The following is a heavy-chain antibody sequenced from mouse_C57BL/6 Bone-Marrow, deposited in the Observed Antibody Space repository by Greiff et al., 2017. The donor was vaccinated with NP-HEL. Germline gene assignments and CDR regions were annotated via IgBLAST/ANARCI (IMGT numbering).Heavy chain of an antibody. V-gene: IGHV1-63*01. CDR1: GYTFTNYW. CDR2: IYPGGGYT. CDR3: ARDYYGSSYGD. D-gene: IGHD1-1*01. J-gene: IGHJ2*01. Sequence: QVQLQQSGAELVRPGTSVKMSCKASGYTFTNYWIGWAKQRPGHGLEWIGDIYPGGGYTNYNEKFKGKATLTADKSSSTAYMQFSSLTSEDSAIYYCARDYYGSSYGDWGQGTTLTVSS.